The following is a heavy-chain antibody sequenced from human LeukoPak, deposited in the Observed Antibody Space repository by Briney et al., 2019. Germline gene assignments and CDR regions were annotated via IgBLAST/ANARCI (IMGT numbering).Heavy chain of an antibody. D-gene: IGHD2-15*01. J-gene: IGHJ4*02. CDR2: ISYDGSNK. CDR1: GFTFSSYA. CDR3: ASDGSH. V-gene: IGHV3-30-3*01. Sequence: PGGSLRLSCAASGFTFSSYAMHWVRQAPGKGLEWVAVISYDGSNKYYADSVKGRFTISRDNSKNTLYLQMNNLRAEDTAVYYCASDGSHWGQGTLVTVSS.